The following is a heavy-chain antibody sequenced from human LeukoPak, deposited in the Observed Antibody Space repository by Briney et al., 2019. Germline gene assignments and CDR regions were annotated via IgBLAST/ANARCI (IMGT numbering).Heavy chain of an antibody. CDR2: IYYSGST. Sequence: PGGSLRLSCAASGFTFSSYSMNWVRQAPGKGLEWIGSIYYSGSTYYNPSLKSRVTISVDTSKNQFSLKLSSVTAADTAVYYCARDSYYYDSSGYRTLDYWGQGTLVTVSS. CDR3: ARDSYYYDSSGYRTLDY. V-gene: IGHV4-39*07. D-gene: IGHD3-22*01. CDR1: GFTFSSYS. J-gene: IGHJ4*02.